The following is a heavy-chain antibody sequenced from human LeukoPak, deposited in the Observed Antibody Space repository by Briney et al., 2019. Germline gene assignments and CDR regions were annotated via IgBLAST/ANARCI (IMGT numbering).Heavy chain of an antibody. J-gene: IGHJ4*02. CDR2: IRYDGSNK. CDR3: AKVDYYYDSSGYFFDY. D-gene: IGHD3-22*01. CDR1: GFTFSSYG. Sequence: GGSLRLSCAASGFTFSSYGMHWVRQAPGKGLEWVAFIRYDGSNKYYADSAKGRFTISRDNSKNTLYLQMNSLRAEDTAVYYCAKVDYYYDSSGYFFDYWGQGTLVTVSS. V-gene: IGHV3-30*02.